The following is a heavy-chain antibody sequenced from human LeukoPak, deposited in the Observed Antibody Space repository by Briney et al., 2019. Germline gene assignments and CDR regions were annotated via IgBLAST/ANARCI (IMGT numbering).Heavy chain of an antibody. CDR2: IYRGGDT. CDR3: ARVGVGMYHFDH. Sequence: GGSLRLSCAASGFSVSRNHMSWVRQAPGKGLEWVSVIYRGGDTFYADSVKGRFTISRDNSKNTLDLQMSSLRAEDTAVYYCARVGVGMYHFDHWGQGTLVTVSS. J-gene: IGHJ4*02. CDR1: GFSVSRNH. D-gene: IGHD2-2*01. V-gene: IGHV3-53*01.